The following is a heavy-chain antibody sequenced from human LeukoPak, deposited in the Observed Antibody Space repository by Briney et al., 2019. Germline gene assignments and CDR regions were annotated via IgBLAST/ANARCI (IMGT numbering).Heavy chain of an antibody. CDR2: IYSGGST. D-gene: IGHD3-3*01. J-gene: IGHJ4*02. V-gene: IGHV3-53*01. CDR3: AKGRFLEWLASFDY. Sequence: PGGSLRLSCAASGFTVSSNYMSWVRQAPGKGLEWVSVIYSGGSTYYADSVKGRFTISRDNSKNTLCLQMNSLRAEDTAVYYCAKGRFLEWLASFDYWGQGTLVTVSS. CDR1: GFTVSSNY.